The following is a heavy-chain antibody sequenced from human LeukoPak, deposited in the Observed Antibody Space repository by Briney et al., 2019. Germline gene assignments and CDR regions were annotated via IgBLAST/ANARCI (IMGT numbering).Heavy chain of an antibody. V-gene: IGHV1-69*05. CDR1: GGTFSSYA. CDR3: ARGVTERGGRQPSTWFDP. J-gene: IGHJ5*02. D-gene: IGHD2-21*02. CDR2: IIPIFGTA. Sequence: GASVKVSCKASGGTFSSYAISWVRQAPGQGLEWMGGIIPIFGTANYAQKFQGRVTITTDESTSTAYMELSSLRSQDTVVDYCARGVTERGGRQPSTWFDPWGQGTLVTVSS.